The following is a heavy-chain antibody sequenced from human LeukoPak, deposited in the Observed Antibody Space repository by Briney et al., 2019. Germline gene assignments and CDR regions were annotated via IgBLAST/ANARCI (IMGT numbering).Heavy chain of an antibody. Sequence: SETLSLTCSVSGVSIFSYYWNWIRQPPGKGLEWIGYIHYSGSTNYNPSLKSRVTISVDTSKSQFSLKLSSATAADTAVYYCATGRSIRYFDYWGQGTLLTVSS. CDR2: IHYSGST. D-gene: IGHD3-9*01. J-gene: IGHJ4*02. V-gene: IGHV4-59*08. CDR1: GVSIFSYY. CDR3: ATGRSIRYFDY.